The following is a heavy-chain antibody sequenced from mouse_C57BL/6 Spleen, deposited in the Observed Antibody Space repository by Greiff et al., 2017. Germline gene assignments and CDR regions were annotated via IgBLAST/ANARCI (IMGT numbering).Heavy chain of an antibody. D-gene: IGHD3-2*02. CDR3: ARRAADSSGVDY. V-gene: IGHV1-82*01. J-gene: IGHJ2*01. CDR1: GYAFSSSW. CDR2: IYPGDGDT. Sequence: QVQLQQSGPELVKPGASVKISCKASGYAFSSSWMNWVKQRPGKGLEWIGRIYPGDGDTNYNGKFKGKATLTADKSSSTAYMQLSSLTSEDAAVYVGARRAADSSGVDYWGQGTTLTVSS.